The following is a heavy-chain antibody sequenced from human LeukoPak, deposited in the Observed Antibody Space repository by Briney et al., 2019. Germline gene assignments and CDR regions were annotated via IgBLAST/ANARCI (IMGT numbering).Heavy chain of an antibody. CDR2: INHSGST. CDR3: ARDKYPTFVDTPMPKILFDY. Sequence: SETLSLTCAVYGGSFSGYYWSWIRQPPGKGLEWIGEINHSGSTNYNPSLKSRVTISVDTSKNQFSLKLTSVTAADTAVYYCARDKYPTFVDTPMPKILFDYWGQGTLVTVSS. J-gene: IGHJ4*02. V-gene: IGHV4-34*01. CDR1: GGSFSGYY. D-gene: IGHD5-18*01.